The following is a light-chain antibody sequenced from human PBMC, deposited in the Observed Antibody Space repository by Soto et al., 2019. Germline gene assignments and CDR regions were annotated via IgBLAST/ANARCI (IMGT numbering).Light chain of an antibody. CDR1: SSDVGSYNF. J-gene: IGLJ2*01. V-gene: IGLV2-14*01. CDR3: SSYTSSSTRVV. CDR2: DVS. Sequence: QSALTQPASVSGSPGQSITISCTGTSSDVGSYNFVSWYQQHPGKPPKLMIYDVSNRPSGVSNRFSGSKSGNTASLTISGLQAEDEADYYCSSYTSSSTRVVFGGGTKLTVL.